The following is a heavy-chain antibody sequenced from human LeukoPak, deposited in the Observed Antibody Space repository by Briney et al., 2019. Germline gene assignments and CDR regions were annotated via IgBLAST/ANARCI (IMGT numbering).Heavy chain of an antibody. CDR1: GFTFSTYS. Sequence: GGSLRLSCAASGFTFSTYSMNWVRQAPGKGLEWVSYISSSSSTIYYADSVKGRFTISRDNAKNSLYLQMNSLRAEDTAVYYCAKDGRERWLQLPFDYWGQGTLVTVSS. V-gene: IGHV3-48*01. J-gene: IGHJ4*02. CDR2: ISSSSSTI. CDR3: AKDGRERWLQLPFDY. D-gene: IGHD5-24*01.